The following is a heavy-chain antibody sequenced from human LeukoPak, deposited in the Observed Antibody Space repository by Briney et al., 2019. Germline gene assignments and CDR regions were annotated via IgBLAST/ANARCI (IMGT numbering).Heavy chain of an antibody. V-gene: IGHV3-48*03. Sequence: GGSLRLSCAASGFTFSSYEMHWVRQAPGKGLEWIADISSRGTTMYYADSVKGRFTISRDNAKNSLYLQMDSLRAEDTAVYYCARLLVATPGVDPWGQGTLVTVSS. J-gene: IGHJ5*02. CDR1: GFTFSSYE. CDR3: ARLLVATPGVDP. D-gene: IGHD5-12*01. CDR2: ISSRGTTM.